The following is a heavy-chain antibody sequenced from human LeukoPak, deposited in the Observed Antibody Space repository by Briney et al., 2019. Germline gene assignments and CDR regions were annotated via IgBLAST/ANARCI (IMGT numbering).Heavy chain of an antibody. J-gene: IGHJ4*02. CDR3: ARTLVVVPAAIEYFDY. Sequence: ASVTVSCTASGYTFTSYPIHWVRQAPGQRLEWMGWINAGNGNTKYSQKFQGRVTITRDTSASTAYMELSSLRSEDTAVYYCARTLVVVPAAIEYFDYWGQGTLVTVSS. D-gene: IGHD2-2*02. CDR2: INAGNGNT. CDR1: GYTFTSYP. V-gene: IGHV1-3*01.